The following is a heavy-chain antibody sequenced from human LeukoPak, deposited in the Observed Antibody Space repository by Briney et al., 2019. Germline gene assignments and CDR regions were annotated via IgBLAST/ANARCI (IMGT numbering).Heavy chain of an antibody. V-gene: IGHV5-51*01. D-gene: IGHD6-13*01. J-gene: IGHJ4*02. CDR1: GYSFTSYW. CDR2: IYPGDSET. CDR3: ARLRISTWYYFDY. Sequence: GESLKISCKGSGYSFTSYWIGWVRQMAGKGLEWMGTIYPGDSETRYSPSFQDQVTISADKSINSAYLQWSSLKASDTAIYYCARLRISTWYYFDYWGQGSLVTVSS.